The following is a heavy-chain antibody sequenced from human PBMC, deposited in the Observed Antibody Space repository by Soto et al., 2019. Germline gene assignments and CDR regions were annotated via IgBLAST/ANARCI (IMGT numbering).Heavy chain of an antibody. CDR2: INHSGST. D-gene: IGHD2-15*01. V-gene: IGHV4-34*01. CDR3: ARGGQYCSGGSCYSGPADY. Sequence: SETLSLTCAVYGGSFSGYYWSWIRQPPGKGLEWIGEINHSGSTNYNPSLKSRVTISVDTSKNQFSLKLSSVTAADTAVYYCARGGQYCSGGSCYSGPADYWGQGTLVTVSS. J-gene: IGHJ4*02. CDR1: GGSFSGYY.